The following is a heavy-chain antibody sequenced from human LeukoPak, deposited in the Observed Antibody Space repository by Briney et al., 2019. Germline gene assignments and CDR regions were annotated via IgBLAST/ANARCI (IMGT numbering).Heavy chain of an antibody. D-gene: IGHD3-22*01. CDR1: GFTFSSYG. V-gene: IGHV3-30*02. CDR3: ARAATMIGPSLYYYYYMDV. CDR2: IRYDGSNK. J-gene: IGHJ6*03. Sequence: PGGSLRPSCAASGFTFSSYGMHWVRQAPGKGLEWVAFIRYDGSNKYYADSVKGRFTISRDNSKNTLYLQMNSLRAEDTAVYYCARAATMIGPSLYYYYYMDVWGKGTTVTISS.